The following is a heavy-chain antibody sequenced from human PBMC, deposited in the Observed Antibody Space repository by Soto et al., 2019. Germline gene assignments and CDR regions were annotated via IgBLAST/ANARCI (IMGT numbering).Heavy chain of an antibody. Sequence: PSETLSLTCTVSGGFISSGGYYWSWIRQHPGKGLEWIGYIYYSESAYYNPSLKSRVTISVDTSKNQFSLKLSSVTATDTAVYYCARARTGNSTTGVCKPPLIYNWFDPWGQGTQVTVSS. CDR1: GGFISSGGYY. CDR2: IYYSESA. CDR3: ARARTGNSTTGVCKPPLIYNWFDP. D-gene: IGHD2-8*01. J-gene: IGHJ5*02. V-gene: IGHV4-31*03.